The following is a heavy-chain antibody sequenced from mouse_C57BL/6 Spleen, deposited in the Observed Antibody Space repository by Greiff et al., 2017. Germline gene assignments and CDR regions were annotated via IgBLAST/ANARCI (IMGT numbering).Heavy chain of an antibody. CDR3: ARRDGPYAMGY. D-gene: IGHD2-3*01. J-gene: IGHJ4*01. V-gene: IGHV1-19*01. Sequence: VQLQQSGPVLVKPGASVKMSCKASGYTFTDYYMNWVKQSHGKSLEWIGVINPYNGGTSYNQKFKGKATLTVDKSSSTAYMELNSLTSEDSAVYYCARRDGPYAMGYWGQGTSVTVSS. CDR1: GYTFTDYY. CDR2: INPYNGGT.